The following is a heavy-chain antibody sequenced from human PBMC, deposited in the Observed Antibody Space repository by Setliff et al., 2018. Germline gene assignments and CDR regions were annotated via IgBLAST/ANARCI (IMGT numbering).Heavy chain of an antibody. V-gene: IGHV4-39*07. CDR2: IYYSGST. CDR1: GGSISSKNYY. D-gene: IGHD6-19*01. Sequence: SETLSLTCTVSGGSISSKNYYWGWIRQPPGKGLEWIGRIYYSGSTNYNPSLKSRVTISVDTSKNQFSLRLSSMTAADTAVYYCAREQWLDPPGYYYMDVWAKGTTVTVSS. J-gene: IGHJ6*03. CDR3: AREQWLDPPGYYYMDV.